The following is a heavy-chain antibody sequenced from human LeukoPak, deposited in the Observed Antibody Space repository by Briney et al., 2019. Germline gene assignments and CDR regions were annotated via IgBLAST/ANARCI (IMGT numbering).Heavy chain of an antibody. D-gene: IGHD2-15*01. V-gene: IGHV3-21*01. J-gene: IGHJ4*02. CDR3: ASGGSSTFDY. CDR1: GFTFSSYS. Sequence: GGSLRPSCAASGFTFSSYSMNWVRQAPGKGLEWVSSISSSSSYIYYADSVKGRFTISRDNAKNSLYLQMNSLRAEDTAVYYCASGGSSTFDYWGQGTLVTVSS. CDR2: ISSSSSYI.